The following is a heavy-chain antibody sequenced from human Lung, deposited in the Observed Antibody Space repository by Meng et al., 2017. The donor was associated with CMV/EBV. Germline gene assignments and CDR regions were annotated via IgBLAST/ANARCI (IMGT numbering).Heavy chain of an antibody. D-gene: IGHD6-13*01. CDR3: TRLTAADTSFDC. CDR1: GFTFSGSA. Sequence: GESXKISCAASGFTFSGSAIHWVRQASGKGLEWVGRIKTKADNYATAYAASLKGRFTISRDDSQNTAYLQMNSLKTEDTAVYYCTRLTAADTSFDCWGQGXLVTVSS. CDR2: IKTKADNYAT. V-gene: IGHV3-73*01. J-gene: IGHJ4*02.